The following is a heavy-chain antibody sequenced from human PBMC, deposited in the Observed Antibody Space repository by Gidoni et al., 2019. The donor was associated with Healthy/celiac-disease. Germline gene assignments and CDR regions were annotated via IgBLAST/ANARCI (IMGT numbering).Heavy chain of an antibody. D-gene: IGHD6-13*01. Sequence: QVTLRESGPALVKPTQTLTLTCTFSGFSLSTSGMCVSWIRQPPGKALEWLALIDWDDDKYYSTSLKTRLTISKDTSKNQVVLTMTNMDPVDTATYYCARIWDSSSSVPFDYWGQGTLVTVSS. CDR2: IDWDDDK. CDR3: ARIWDSSSSVPFDY. CDR1: GFSLSTSGMC. V-gene: IGHV2-70*01. J-gene: IGHJ4*02.